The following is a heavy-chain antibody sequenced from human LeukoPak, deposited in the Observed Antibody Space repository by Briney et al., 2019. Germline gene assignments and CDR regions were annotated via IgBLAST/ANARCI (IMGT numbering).Heavy chain of an antibody. D-gene: IGHD5-12*01. CDR3: ARVERRLFIRETNFDY. V-gene: IGHV1-18*01. CDR1: DYTFTSYG. CDR2: ISAYNGNT. J-gene: IGHJ4*02. Sequence: ASVNVSYKASDYTFTSYGISWVRQAPGQGLEWMGWISAYNGNTNYAQKLQGRVTMTTDTSTSTAYMELRSLRSDDTAVYYCARVERRLFIRETNFDYWGQGTLVTVSS.